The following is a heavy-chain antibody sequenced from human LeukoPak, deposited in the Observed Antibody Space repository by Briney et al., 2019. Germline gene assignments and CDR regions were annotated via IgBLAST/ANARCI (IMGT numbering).Heavy chain of an antibody. Sequence: GGSLRLSCAASGFTFSSYSMNWVRQAPGKGLEWVSSISSSSSYIYYAGSVKGRFTISRDNAKNSLYLQMNSLRAEDTAVYYCARGVLTTVTTHFDYWGQGTLVTVSS. CDR1: GFTFSSYS. CDR2: ISSSSSYI. CDR3: ARGVLTTVTTHFDY. D-gene: IGHD4-17*01. V-gene: IGHV3-21*01. J-gene: IGHJ4*02.